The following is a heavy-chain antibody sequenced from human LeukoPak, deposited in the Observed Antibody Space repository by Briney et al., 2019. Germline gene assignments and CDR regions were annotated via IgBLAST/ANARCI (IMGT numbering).Heavy chain of an antibody. D-gene: IGHD6-19*01. J-gene: IGHJ4*02. CDR2: ISSSSNYI. V-gene: IGHV3-21*01. Sequence: PGGSLRLSCAASGFTFSSYSMNWVRQAPGKGLVWVSSISSSSNYIYYADSVKGRFTISRDNAKNSLYLQMNSLRAEDTAVYYCARVGIAVAGDYWGQGTLVTVSS. CDR1: GFTFSSYS. CDR3: ARVGIAVAGDY.